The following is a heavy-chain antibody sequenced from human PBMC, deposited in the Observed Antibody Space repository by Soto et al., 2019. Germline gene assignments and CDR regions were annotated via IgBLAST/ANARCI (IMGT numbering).Heavy chain of an antibody. J-gene: IGHJ3*02. CDR2: IYHSGST. CDR3: ARDDPRRGYAFDI. V-gene: IGHV4-30-2*01. Sequence: PSETLSLTCAVSGGSISSGGYSWSWIRQPPGKGLEWIGYIYHSGSTYYNPSLKSRVTISVDTSKNQFSLKLSSVTAADTAVYYCARDDPRRGYAFDIWGQGTMVTGSS. CDR1: GGSISSGGYS. D-gene: IGHD6-6*01.